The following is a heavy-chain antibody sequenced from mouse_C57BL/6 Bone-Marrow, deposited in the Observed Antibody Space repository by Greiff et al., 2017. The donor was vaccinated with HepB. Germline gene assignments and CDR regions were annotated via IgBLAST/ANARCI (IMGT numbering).Heavy chain of an antibody. CDR1: GYTFTDYN. CDR3: AKEESYYYSSPFAY. J-gene: IGHJ3*01. V-gene: IGHV1-18*01. Sequence: EVQLQQSGPELVKPGASVKIPCKASGYTFTDYNMDWVKQSHGKSLEWIGDINPNNGGTIYNQKFKGKATLTVDKSSSTAYMKLRSLTSEDTAVYYCAKEESYYYSSPFAYWGQGTLVTVSA. CDR2: INPNNGGT. D-gene: IGHD2-5*01.